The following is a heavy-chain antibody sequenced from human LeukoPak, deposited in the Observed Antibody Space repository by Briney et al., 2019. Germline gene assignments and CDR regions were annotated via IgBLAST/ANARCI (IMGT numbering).Heavy chain of an antibody. D-gene: IGHD5-18*01. J-gene: IGHJ4*02. V-gene: IGHV4-59*12. CDR1: IASSTNYK. CDR3: ARGFRYSYGRGYDY. CDR2: IYYSGST. Sequence: PSEPLPLTCTASIASSTNYKCSCIREPPGKVLEWIGYIYYSGSTNYNPSLKSRVTISGDTSKNQFSLMLTSVSAADTAVYYCARGFRYSYGRGYDYWGQGTLVSVSS.